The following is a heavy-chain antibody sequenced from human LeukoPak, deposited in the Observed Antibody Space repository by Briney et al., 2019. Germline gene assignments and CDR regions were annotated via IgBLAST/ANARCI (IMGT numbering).Heavy chain of an antibody. CDR2: IYHSGST. CDR1: GYSISSGYY. V-gene: IGHV4-38-2*02. Sequence: SETLSLTCTVSGYSISSGYYWGWIRQPPGKGLEWIGSIYHSGSTYYNPSLKSRVTISVDTSKNQFSLKLSSVTAADTAVYYCARDPEVGYGGNFDLAAFDIWGQGTMVTVSS. J-gene: IGHJ3*02. CDR3: ARDPEVGYGGNFDLAAFDI. D-gene: IGHD4-23*01.